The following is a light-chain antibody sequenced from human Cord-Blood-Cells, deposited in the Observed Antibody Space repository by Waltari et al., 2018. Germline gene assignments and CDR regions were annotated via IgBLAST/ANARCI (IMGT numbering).Light chain of an antibody. CDR2: EVX. V-gene: IGLV2-18*02. CDR1: SSDVGSYXR. CDR3: SSXXXXSTV. J-gene: IGLJ2*01. Sequence: QSDLXXPPSXXGSXXXSVTISRXGTSSDVGSYXRXSWYHQPPGTAPQHMHYEVXXRPXGVPDRFXXSKSGNTASLTISGLQAEDEADYYCSSXXXXSTVFGGGTXLTVL.